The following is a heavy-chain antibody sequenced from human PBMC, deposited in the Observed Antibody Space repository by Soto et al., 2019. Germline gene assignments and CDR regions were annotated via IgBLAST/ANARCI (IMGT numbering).Heavy chain of an antibody. V-gene: IGHV3-23*01. CDR3: AKEFIRDLEWLFRDNTNRGLGY. J-gene: IGHJ4*02. Sequence: EVQLLESGGGLVQPGGSLRLSCAASGFTFSSYAMSWVRQAPGKGLEWVSAISGSGGSTYYADSVKGRFTISRDNSKNTLYLQMNSLRAEDTAVYYCAKEFIRDLEWLFRDNTNRGLGYWGQGTLVTVSS. CDR1: GFTFSSYA. CDR2: ISGSGGST. D-gene: IGHD3-3*01.